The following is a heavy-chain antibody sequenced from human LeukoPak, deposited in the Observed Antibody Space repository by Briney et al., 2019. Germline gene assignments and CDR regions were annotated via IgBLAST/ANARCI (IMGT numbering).Heavy chain of an antibody. D-gene: IGHD3-22*01. CDR3: ARLRYYYDRTFDY. J-gene: IGHJ4*02. CDR2: IYYTGST. Sequence: SETLSLTCTASGGSISSSSYYWGWIRQPPGKGLEWIGSIYYTGSTYYNPSLKSRVTISVDTSKNQFSLKLSSVTAADTAVYYCARLRYYYDRTFDYWGQGTLVTVSS. V-gene: IGHV4-39*01. CDR1: GGSISSSSYY.